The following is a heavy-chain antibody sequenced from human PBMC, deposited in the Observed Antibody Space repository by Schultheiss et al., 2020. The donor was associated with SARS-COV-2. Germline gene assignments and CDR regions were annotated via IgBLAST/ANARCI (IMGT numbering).Heavy chain of an antibody. CDR3: TTDALLFSYGMDV. D-gene: IGHD3-10*02. J-gene: IGHJ6*02. V-gene: IGHV3-15*07. CDR2: IKSETNGGTT. Sequence: GGSLRLSCAASGFTFSSYGMHWVRQAPGKGLEWVGHIKSETNGGTTDYAAPVKGRFTISRDDSKNTLYLQMNSLKTEDTAVYYCTTDALLFSYGMDVWGQGTTVTVSS. CDR1: GFTFSSYG.